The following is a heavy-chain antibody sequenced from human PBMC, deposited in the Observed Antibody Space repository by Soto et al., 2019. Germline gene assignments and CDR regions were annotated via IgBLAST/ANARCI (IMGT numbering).Heavy chain of an antibody. CDR2: ASARNTNT. J-gene: IGHJ5*02. Sequence: EVQLLESGGGLVQPGGSLRLSCAASGFTFSSHVMSWVRQAPGKGLEWVSAASARNTNTYYAASVRGRCTIARDNSKSTVYLQLDSLRVEDTAVYHCARDVTSHGPRGYSSAWYGWFDPWGQGTLVVVSS. D-gene: IGHD6-19*01. CDR3: ARDVTSHGPRGYSSAWYGWFDP. V-gene: IGHV3-23*01. CDR1: GFTFSSHV.